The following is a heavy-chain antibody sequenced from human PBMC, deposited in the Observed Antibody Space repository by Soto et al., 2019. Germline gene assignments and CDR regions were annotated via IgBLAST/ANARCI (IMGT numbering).Heavy chain of an antibody. J-gene: IGHJ6*03. CDR1: GYTFTSYG. D-gene: IGHD1-20*01. Sequence: ASVKVSCKASGYTFTSYGISWVRQAPGQGLEWMGWISAYNGSTNYAQKLQGRVTMTTDTSTSTAYMELRSLRSDDTAVYYCARTRYNWMGATVEKKTDYYIDGWGKGTTVTVSS. CDR3: ARTRYNWMGATVEKKTDYYIDG. CDR2: ISAYNGST. V-gene: IGHV1-18*01.